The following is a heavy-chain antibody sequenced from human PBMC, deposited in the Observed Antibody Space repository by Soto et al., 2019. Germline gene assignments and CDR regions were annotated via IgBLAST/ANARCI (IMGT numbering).Heavy chain of an antibody. CDR3: ARVTLKAGNWFDP. J-gene: IGHJ5*02. CDR1: GGTFSSYA. Sequence: ASVKVSCKASGGTFSSYAISWVRQAPGQGFEWMGWINPKSRGTNYAQKFQGRVTMTRDTSNNTAYMELRGLTSDDTAVYYCARVTLKAGNWFDPWGQGTLVTVSS. V-gene: IGHV1-2*02. CDR2: INPKSRGT.